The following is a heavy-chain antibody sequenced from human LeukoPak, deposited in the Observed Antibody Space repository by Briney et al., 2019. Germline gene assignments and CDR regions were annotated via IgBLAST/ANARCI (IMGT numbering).Heavy chain of an antibody. CDR3: VRDLLTLPQKYFDS. J-gene: IGHJ4*02. Sequence: GGSLRLSCAASGFTFDTYGMHWVRQAPGKGLEWVAFIWHDGSNKYYGYSMKGRFTISRDNSKNTLYLQMSSLRAEDTAVYYCVRDLLTLPQKYFDSWGQGTLVSVSS. CDR1: GFTFDTYG. D-gene: IGHD3-9*01. V-gene: IGHV3-30*02. CDR2: IWHDGSNK.